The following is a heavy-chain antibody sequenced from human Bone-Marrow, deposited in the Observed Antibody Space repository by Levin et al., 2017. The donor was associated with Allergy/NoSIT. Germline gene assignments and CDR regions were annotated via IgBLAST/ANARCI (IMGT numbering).Heavy chain of an antibody. CDR2: INPSTGGA. CDR3: ARDYTTRGVIQYFFDY. V-gene: IGHV1-46*01. CDR1: GYTFPTYY. Sequence: ASVKVSCKASGYTFPTYYIHWVRQAPGQGLEWMGIINPSTGGASYVEKFQDRVKMTRDPSTSTVYMELSRLTSEDTDVYYCARDYTTRGVIQYFFDYWGQGTLVTVSS. J-gene: IGHJ4*02. D-gene: IGHD3-10*01.